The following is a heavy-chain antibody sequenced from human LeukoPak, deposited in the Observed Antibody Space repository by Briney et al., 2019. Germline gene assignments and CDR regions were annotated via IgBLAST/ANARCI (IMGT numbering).Heavy chain of an antibody. D-gene: IGHD6-13*01. CDR1: GGSFSGYY. Sequence: SETLSLTCAVYGGSFSGYYWSWIPEPPGTGLEWIGEINHSRSTHYNPSLKSRVTISVDTSKNQCSLKLSSVTAADTAVYCCASRRIAAAGIWYFDYWGQPTLVTVSS. V-gene: IGHV4-34*01. CDR2: INHSRST. CDR3: ASRRIAAAGIWYFDY. J-gene: IGHJ4*02.